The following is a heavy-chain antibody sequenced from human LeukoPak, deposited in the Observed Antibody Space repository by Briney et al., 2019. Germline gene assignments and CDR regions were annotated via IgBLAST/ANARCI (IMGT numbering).Heavy chain of an antibody. D-gene: IGHD5-18*01. CDR3: ARGAANYYYYGMDV. CDR2: IGSSKSQI. CDR1: GFSFSAYS. J-gene: IGHJ6*02. Sequence: GGSLRLSCAASGFSFSAYSMNWVRQTPGKGLEWVSAIGSSKSQIWYADSVKGRFTISRDNAKNSLYLQMNSLRAEDTAVYYCARGAANYYYYGMDVWGQGTTVTVSS. V-gene: IGHV3-21*01.